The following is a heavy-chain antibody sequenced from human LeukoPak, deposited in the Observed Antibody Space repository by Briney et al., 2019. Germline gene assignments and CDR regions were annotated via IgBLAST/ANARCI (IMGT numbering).Heavy chain of an antibody. CDR2: INPNSGGT. D-gene: IGHD3-9*01. CDR1: GYTFTGYY. J-gene: IGHJ1*01. CDR3: AKDHYDILPGYLPYFQH. Sequence: ASVKVSCKASGYTFTGYYMHWVRQAPGQGLEWMGWINPNSGGTNYAQKFQGRVTMTRDTSISTAYRELSRLRSDDTAVYYCAKDHYDILPGYLPYFQHWGQGTRVSVFS. V-gene: IGHV1-2*02.